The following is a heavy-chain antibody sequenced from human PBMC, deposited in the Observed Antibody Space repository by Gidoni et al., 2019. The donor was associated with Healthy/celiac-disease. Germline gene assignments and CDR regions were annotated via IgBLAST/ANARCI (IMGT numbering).Heavy chain of an antibody. V-gene: IGHV3-7*03. D-gene: IGHD1-26*01. CDR3: AREDGVGAASFDY. CDR1: GFTFSSYW. CDR2: IKQDGSEK. Sequence: EVQLVESGGGLVQPGGSLRLSCAASGFTFSSYWRSWVRQAPGKGLEWVANIKQDGSEKYYVDSVKGRFTISRDNAKNSLYLQMNSLRAEDTAVYYCAREDGVGAASFDYWGQGTLVTVSS. J-gene: IGHJ4*02.